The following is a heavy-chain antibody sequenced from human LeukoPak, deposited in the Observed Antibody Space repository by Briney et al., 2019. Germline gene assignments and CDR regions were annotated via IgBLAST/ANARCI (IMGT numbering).Heavy chain of an antibody. CDR2: FYYSGST. D-gene: IGHD6-13*01. Sequence: SETLSLTCTVSGGSISSYYWNWIRQTPGKGLEWIGYFYYSGSTKYNPSLKSRVSISGDTSKNQFSLNLSSVTAADTAVYYCARAAAGMSLDYWGQGTLVTVSS. CDR1: GGSISSYY. J-gene: IGHJ4*02. CDR3: ARAAAGMSLDY. V-gene: IGHV4-59*12.